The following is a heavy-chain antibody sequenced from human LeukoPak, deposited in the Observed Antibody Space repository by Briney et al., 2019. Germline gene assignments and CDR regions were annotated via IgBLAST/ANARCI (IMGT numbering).Heavy chain of an antibody. V-gene: IGHV4-61*02. D-gene: IGHD3-22*01. CDR1: GGSISSGSYY. Sequence: SETLSLTCTVSGGSISSGSYYWSWIRQPAGKGLEWIGRIYTSGSTNYNPSLKSRVTISVDTSKNQFSLKLSSVTAADTAVYYCARGGSSGNWFDPRGQGTLVTVSS. J-gene: IGHJ5*02. CDR3: ARGGSSGNWFDP. CDR2: IYTSGST.